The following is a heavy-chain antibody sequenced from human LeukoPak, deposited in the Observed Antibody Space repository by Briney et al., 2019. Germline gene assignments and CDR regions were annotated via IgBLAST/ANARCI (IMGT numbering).Heavy chain of an antibody. CDR1: GFTFSDYY. CDR2: ISSSGSTI. Sequence: PGRSLRLSCAASGFTFSDYYMSWIRQAPGKGLEWVSYISSSGSTIYYADSVKGRFTISRDNAKNSLYLQMNSLRAEDTAVYYCARDANGDYGYWFDPWGQGTLVTVSS. V-gene: IGHV3-11*04. CDR3: ARDANGDYGYWFDP. D-gene: IGHD4-17*01. J-gene: IGHJ5*02.